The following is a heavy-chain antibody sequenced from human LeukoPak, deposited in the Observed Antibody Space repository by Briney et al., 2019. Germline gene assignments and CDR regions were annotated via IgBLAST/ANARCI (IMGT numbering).Heavy chain of an antibody. CDR2: IYYSGST. CDR1: GGSISSYY. V-gene: IGHV4-59*01. Sequence: SETLSLTCTVSGGSISSYYWSWIRQPPGKGLEWIGYIYYSGSTSYNPSLKSRVTISVDTSKNQFSLKLSSVTAADTAVYYCARVDPDSSSTLEVFDYWGQGTLDTVSS. CDR3: ARVDPDSSSTLEVFDY. D-gene: IGHD6-6*01. J-gene: IGHJ4*02.